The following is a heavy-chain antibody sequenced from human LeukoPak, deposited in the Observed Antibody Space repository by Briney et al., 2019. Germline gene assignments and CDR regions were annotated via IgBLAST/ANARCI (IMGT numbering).Heavy chain of an antibody. D-gene: IGHD2-2*01. CDR1: GGTCSQYY. CDR2: VNYSGGN. CDR3: ARHAPVEPPARAFDF. V-gene: IGHV4-34*01. J-gene: IGHJ4*01. Sequence: SETLSLTGAVYGGTCSQYYWSWMRQPPGKGREWIGEVNYSGGNNDNPSLKSRLTISVDTSKNQFSLRLSSVTAADTAIYYCARHAPVEPPARAFDFWGHGNLVVV.